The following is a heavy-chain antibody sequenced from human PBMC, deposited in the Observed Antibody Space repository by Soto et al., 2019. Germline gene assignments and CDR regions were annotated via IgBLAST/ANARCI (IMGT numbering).Heavy chain of an antibody. Sequence: XESLEISCKGSGYTFTSYWIGWVRQMPGKGLEWMGIIYPGDSNTRYSPSFQGQVTISADKSISTAYLQWSSLKATDTAMYFCARQGYCSTTACYAVDSWGQGTLVTVSS. CDR3: ARQGYCSTTACYAVDS. J-gene: IGHJ4*02. V-gene: IGHV5-51*01. D-gene: IGHD2-2*01. CDR1: GYTFTSYW. CDR2: IYPGDSNT.